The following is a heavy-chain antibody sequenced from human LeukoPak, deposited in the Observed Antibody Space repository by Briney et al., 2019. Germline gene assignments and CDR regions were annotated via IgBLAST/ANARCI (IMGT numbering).Heavy chain of an antibody. Sequence: SETLSLTCTVSGGSISSSSYYWGWIRQPPGKGLEWIGSIYYSGSTYYNPSLKSRVTISVDTSKNQFSLKLSSVTAADTAVYYCARGIAVAGILVDVGNWFDPWGQGTLVTVSS. CDR3: ARGIAVAGILVDVGNWFDP. CDR2: IYYSGST. V-gene: IGHV4-39*07. CDR1: GGSISSSSYY. D-gene: IGHD6-19*01. J-gene: IGHJ5*02.